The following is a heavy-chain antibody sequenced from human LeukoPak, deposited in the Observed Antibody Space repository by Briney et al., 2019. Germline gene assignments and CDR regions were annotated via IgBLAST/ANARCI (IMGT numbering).Heavy chain of an antibody. CDR2: ISSSSSTI. Sequence: GGSLRLSCAASGFAFSSYSMNWVRQAPGKGLEWVSYISSSSSTIYYADSVKGRFTISRDNAKNSLYLQMNSLRDEDTAVYYCARDKYAHIVVVTANDYWGQGTLVTVS. D-gene: IGHD2-21*02. CDR3: ARDKYAHIVVVTANDY. CDR1: GFAFSSYS. J-gene: IGHJ4*02. V-gene: IGHV3-48*02.